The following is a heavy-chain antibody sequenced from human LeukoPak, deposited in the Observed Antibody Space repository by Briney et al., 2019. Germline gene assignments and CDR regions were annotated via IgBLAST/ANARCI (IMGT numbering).Heavy chain of an antibody. V-gene: IGHV3-15*07. J-gene: IGHJ4*02. CDR1: GFTFNSCW. CDR3: TTRSPARYCSDGACYSSADY. Sequence: PGGSLRLSCVVSGFTFNSCWMNWVRQAPGKGLEWVGHIRSKADGGTPDYIAPVKGRFTISRDDSKDTLYLQMNSLNTEDTAMYYCTTRSPARYCSDGACYSSADYWGQGTLVTVSS. D-gene: IGHD2-15*01. CDR2: IRSKADGGTP.